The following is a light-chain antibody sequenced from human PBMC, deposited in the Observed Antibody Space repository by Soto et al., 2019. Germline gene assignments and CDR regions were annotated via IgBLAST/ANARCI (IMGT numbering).Light chain of an antibody. Sequence: EIVLTQSPGTLSLSPGERATLSCRASQSVRGNYLAWYQQKPGQAPRLLIYGASSRATGIPDRFSGSGSGTDFVLTISRLEPEDFAVYYCQQYGSPPYTFGQGTKLEIK. CDR1: QSVRGNY. J-gene: IGKJ2*01. V-gene: IGKV3-20*01. CDR2: GAS. CDR3: QQYGSPPYT.